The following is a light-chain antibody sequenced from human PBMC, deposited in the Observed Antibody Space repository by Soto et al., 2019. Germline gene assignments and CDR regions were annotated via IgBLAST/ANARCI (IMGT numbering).Light chain of an antibody. CDR2: GAS. V-gene: IGKV3-15*01. Sequence: EIVMTQSQATLSLSPGERATLSCRASQSVSSSYLAWYQQKPGQAPRLLIYGASTRATGIPARFSGSGSGTEFTLTISSLQSEDFVVYYCQQYNNWPPWTIGQGTKVDI. J-gene: IGKJ1*01. CDR1: QSVSSSY. CDR3: QQYNNWPPWT.